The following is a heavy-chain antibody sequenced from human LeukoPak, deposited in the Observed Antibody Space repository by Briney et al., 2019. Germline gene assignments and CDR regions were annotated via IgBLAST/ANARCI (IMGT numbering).Heavy chain of an antibody. Sequence: GESLKISSKGSGYSFTSDWIGWVRQMPGKGLEWMGNIYPGDSDTRYSPSFQGQVAISADKSINSAYLQWTSLKASDTAIYYCARRASRWEYFDYWGQGTLVIVSS. J-gene: IGHJ4*02. V-gene: IGHV5-51*01. CDR1: GYSFTSDW. CDR3: ARRASRWEYFDY. CDR2: IYPGDSDT. D-gene: IGHD6-13*01.